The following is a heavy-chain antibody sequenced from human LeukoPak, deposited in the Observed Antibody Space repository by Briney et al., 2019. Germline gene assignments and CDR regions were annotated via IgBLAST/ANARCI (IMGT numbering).Heavy chain of an antibody. CDR1: GGSFSGYY. V-gene: IGHV4-34*01. CDR2: INHSGST. CDR3: ASNYYDSSGYYPFGY. Sequence: PSETLSLTCAVYGGSFSGYYWSWIRQPPGKGLEWIGEINHSGSTNYNPSLKSRVTISVDTSKNQFSLKLSSVTAADTAVYYCASNYYDSSGYYPFGYWGQGTLVTVSS. J-gene: IGHJ4*02. D-gene: IGHD3-22*01.